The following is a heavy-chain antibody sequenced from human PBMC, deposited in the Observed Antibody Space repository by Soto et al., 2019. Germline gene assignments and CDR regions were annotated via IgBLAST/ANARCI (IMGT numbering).Heavy chain of an antibody. D-gene: IGHD4-17*01. V-gene: IGHV1-58*01. Sequence: GASVKVSCKASGFTFTSSAVQWVRQARGQRLEWIGWIVVGSGNTNYAQKFQERVTITRDMSTSTAYMELSSLRSEDTAVYYCAAGSMVTTFNYFDYWGQGTLVTVYS. CDR2: IVVGSGNT. J-gene: IGHJ4*02. CDR3: AAGSMVTTFNYFDY. CDR1: GFTFTSSA.